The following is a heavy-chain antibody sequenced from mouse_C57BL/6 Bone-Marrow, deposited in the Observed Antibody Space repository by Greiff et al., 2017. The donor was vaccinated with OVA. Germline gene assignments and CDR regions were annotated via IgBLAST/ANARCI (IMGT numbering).Heavy chain of an antibody. D-gene: IGHD1-1*01. V-gene: IGHV1-55*01. Sequence: VQLQQSGAELVKPGASVKMSCKASGYTFTSYWLTWVKQRPGQGLEWIGDIYPGSGSTNYNEKFKSKATLTVDTSSSTAYMQLSSLTSEDSAVYYCARSDSSPYAMDYWGQGTSVTVSS. CDR1: GYTFTSYW. J-gene: IGHJ4*01. CDR2: IYPGSGST. CDR3: ARSDSSPYAMDY.